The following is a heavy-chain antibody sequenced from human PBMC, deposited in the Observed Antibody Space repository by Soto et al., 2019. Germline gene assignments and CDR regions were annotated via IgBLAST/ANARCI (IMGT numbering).Heavy chain of an antibody. CDR3: ARSATYYDFLTAYFYYFDY. J-gene: IGHJ4*02. CDR1: GFSLSSSGVC. CDR2: INWDDDK. D-gene: IGHD3-9*01. V-gene: IGHV2-70*12. Sequence: SGPTLVNPTQTLTLTCTFSGFSLSSSGVCVSWIRQAPGKALEWLALINWDDDKYYTTSLKTRLTISKDTSKNQVVLTMTKMDPVDTATYYCARSATYYDFLTAYFYYFDYWGQGTLVTVSS.